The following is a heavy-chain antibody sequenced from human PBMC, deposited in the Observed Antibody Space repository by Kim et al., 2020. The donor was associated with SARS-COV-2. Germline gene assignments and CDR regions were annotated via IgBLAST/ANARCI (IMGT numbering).Heavy chain of an antibody. CDR2: IYSGGST. CDR3: ARDHPHFITIFGVVTNYGMDV. J-gene: IGHJ6*02. D-gene: IGHD3-3*01. Sequence: GGSLRLSCAASGFTVSSNYMSWVRQAPGKGLEWVSVIYSGGSTYYADSVKGRFTISRHNSKNTLYLQMNSLRAEDTAVYYCARDHPHFITIFGVVTNYGMDVWGQGTTVTVSS. V-gene: IGHV3-53*04. CDR1: GFTVSSNY.